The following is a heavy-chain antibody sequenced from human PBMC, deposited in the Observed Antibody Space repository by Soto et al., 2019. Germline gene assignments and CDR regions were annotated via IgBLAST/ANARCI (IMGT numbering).Heavy chain of an antibody. CDR3: ARRTTNGSGSYYKYYYYGMDV. Sequence: GASVKVTCKASGYTFTSYGISWVRQAPGQGLEWMGWISAYNGNTNYAQKLQGRVTMTTDTSTSTAYMELRSLRSDDTAVYYCARRTTNGSGSYYKYYYYGMDVWGQGTTVTVSS. J-gene: IGHJ6*02. CDR2: ISAYNGNT. V-gene: IGHV1-18*01. D-gene: IGHD3-10*01. CDR1: GYTFTSYG.